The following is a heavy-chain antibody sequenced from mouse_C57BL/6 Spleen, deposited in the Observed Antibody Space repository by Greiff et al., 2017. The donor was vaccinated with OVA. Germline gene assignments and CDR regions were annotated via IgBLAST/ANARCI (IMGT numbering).Heavy chain of an antibody. Sequence: EVKVVESGGGLVQPGGSLKLSCAASGFTFSDYYMYWVRRTPEKRLEWVAYISNGGGSTYYPDTVKGRFTISRDNAKNTLYLQMSRLKSEDTAMYYCARQGDGYLFDYWGQGTTLTVSS. J-gene: IGHJ2*01. CDR3: ARQGDGYLFDY. CDR2: ISNGGGST. CDR1: GFTFSDYY. D-gene: IGHD2-3*01. V-gene: IGHV5-12*01.